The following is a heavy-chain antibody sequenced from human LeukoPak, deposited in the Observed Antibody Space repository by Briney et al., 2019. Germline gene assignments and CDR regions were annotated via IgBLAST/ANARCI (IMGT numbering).Heavy chain of an antibody. J-gene: IGHJ4*02. V-gene: IGHV4-34*01. CDR1: GEPFSGYY. CDR2: INRHGNT. Sequence: SQTLSLTCAVSGEPFSGYYWGWIRQPPGKGLELIGEINRHGNTDYNPSLKSRVSMSIDTSKNQFSLKLISVTAADTAVYYCARLVPERFFQLNPEGYYDYWGQGTLVTVSS. D-gene: IGHD3-3*01. CDR3: ARLVPERFFQLNPEGYYDY.